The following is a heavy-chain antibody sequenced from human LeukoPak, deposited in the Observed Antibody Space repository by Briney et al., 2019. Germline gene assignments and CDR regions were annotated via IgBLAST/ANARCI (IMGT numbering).Heavy chain of an antibody. CDR3: ARQESRWPPLDSMDV. D-gene: IGHD3/OR15-3a*01. Sequence: KASETLSLTCTVSGGSISSSSYYWGWIRQPPGKGLEWIGSIYYSGSTYYNPSLKSRVTISVDTSKNQFSLKLSSVTAADTAVYYCARQESRWPPLDSMDVWGQGTTVTVSS. J-gene: IGHJ6*02. CDR1: GGSISSSSYY. V-gene: IGHV4-39*01. CDR2: IYYSGST.